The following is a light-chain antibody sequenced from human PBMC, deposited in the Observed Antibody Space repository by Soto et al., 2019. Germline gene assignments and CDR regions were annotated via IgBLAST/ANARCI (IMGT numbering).Light chain of an antibody. J-gene: IGLJ1*01. CDR3: AAWDDSLNGRYV. CDR2: SNN. CDR1: SSHIGSNT. V-gene: IGLV1-44*01. Sequence: QSVLTQPPSASGTPGQRVIISCSGSSSHIGSNTVNWYQQLPGTAPKLLIYSNNQRPSGVPDRFSGSKSGTSASLAISGLQSEDEADYYCAAWDDSLNGRYVFGTGIKLTVL.